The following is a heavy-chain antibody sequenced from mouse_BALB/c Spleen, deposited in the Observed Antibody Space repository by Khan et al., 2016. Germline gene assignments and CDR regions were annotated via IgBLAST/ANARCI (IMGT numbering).Heavy chain of an antibody. J-gene: IGHJ2*01. CDR1: DYTFTDYS. V-gene: IGHV9-2-1*01. CDR2: INTETGEP. D-gene: IGHD3-1*01. CDR3: ARQLGYYFDY. Sequence: QIQLVQSGPELKKPGETVKISCKASDYTFTDYSMHWVKQAPGKGLKWMGWINTETGEPTYADDFKGRFAFSLETSASTAYLQINNLKNEDTATCFWARQLGYYFDYWGQATTLTVSS.